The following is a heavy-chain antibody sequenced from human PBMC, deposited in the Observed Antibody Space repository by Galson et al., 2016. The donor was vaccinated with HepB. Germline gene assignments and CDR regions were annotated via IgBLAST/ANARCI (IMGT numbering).Heavy chain of an antibody. D-gene: IGHD3-22*01. Sequence: SLRLSCAASGVDVSSNYMGWVRQAPGKGLEYVSTISTNGGYTNYADSVKGRFTISRDNSKNTLYLQMSSLRPEDTAVYYCVKGGYYDRKGFDYWGQGTLVTVSS. CDR2: ISTNGGYT. CDR1: GVDVSSNY. V-gene: IGHV3-64D*06. J-gene: IGHJ4*02. CDR3: VKGGYYDRKGFDY.